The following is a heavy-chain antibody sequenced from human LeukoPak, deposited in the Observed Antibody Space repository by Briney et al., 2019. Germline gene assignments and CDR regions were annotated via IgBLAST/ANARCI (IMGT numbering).Heavy chain of an antibody. CDR3: AKGDRAAGGPYLFNWFDP. V-gene: IGHV3-23*01. J-gene: IGHJ5*02. CDR2: ISGSGSST. D-gene: IGHD6-13*01. CDR1: GFTFSSYS. Sequence: PGGSLRLSCAASGFTFSSYSMSWVRQAPGKGLEWVSSISGSGSSTYYRDSVKGRLTISRDNSKKTMYLQMDSLRADDTAVYYCAKGDRAAGGPYLFNWFDPWGQGTLVTVSS.